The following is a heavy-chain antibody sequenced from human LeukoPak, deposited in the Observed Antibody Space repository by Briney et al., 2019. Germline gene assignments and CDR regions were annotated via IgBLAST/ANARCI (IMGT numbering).Heavy chain of an antibody. V-gene: IGHV4-59*01. Sequence: PSETLSLTCTVSGDSISSYYWSWIRQPPGKGLEWTGYIYYSGSTKYNPSLKSRVTISVDTSKNQFSLKLNSVTAADTAVYYCASGRDQLTYFQYWGQGTLATVSS. D-gene: IGHD4/OR15-4a*01. CDR3: ASGRDQLTYFQY. CDR1: GDSISSYY. CDR2: IYYSGST. J-gene: IGHJ1*01.